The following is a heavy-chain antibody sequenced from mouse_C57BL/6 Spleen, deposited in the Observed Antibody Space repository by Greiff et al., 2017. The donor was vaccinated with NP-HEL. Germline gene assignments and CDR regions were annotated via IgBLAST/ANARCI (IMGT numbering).Heavy chain of an antibody. CDR3: ARVSWDRAMDY. CDR2: LYPGSGST. Sequence: QVQLQQPGAELVKPGASVKMSCKASGYTFTSYWITWVKQRPGQGLEWIGDLYPGSGSTNYNEQFKSKATLTVDTSSSTAYMQLSSLTSEDSAVYYCARVSWDRAMDYWGQGTSVTVSS. D-gene: IGHD3-3*01. CDR1: GYTFTSYW. V-gene: IGHV1-55*01. J-gene: IGHJ4*01.